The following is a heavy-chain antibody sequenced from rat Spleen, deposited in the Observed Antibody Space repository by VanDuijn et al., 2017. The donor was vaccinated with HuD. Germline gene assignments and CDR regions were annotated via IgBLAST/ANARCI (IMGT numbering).Heavy chain of an antibody. Sequence: QVQLKESGPGLVQPSQTLSLTCTVAGFSLTSYNVHWVRQPPGKGLEWMGVIWNTGGTKYNSALKSRLSISKDTSKSQAFLKMNSLQTEDTATYYCARDRYTTDYYYYFDYWGQGVMVTVSS. D-gene: IGHD1-6*01. J-gene: IGHJ2*01. V-gene: IGHV2-41*01. CDR2: IWNTGGT. CDR3: ARDRYTTDYYYYFDY. CDR1: GFSLTSYN.